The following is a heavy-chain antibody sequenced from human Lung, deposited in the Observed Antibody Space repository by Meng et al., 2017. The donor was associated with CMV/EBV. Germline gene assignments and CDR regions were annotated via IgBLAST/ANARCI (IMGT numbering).Heavy chain of an antibody. CDR3: ARGGNFNP. Sequence: QVVQVASGSELKKPGASVKVSCKASGYTFSTYSINWVRQAHGRGLEWMGWISTNTGTPTYTQGFTGRFVFSLDTSVSTAYLQISSLKAEDTAVYYCARGGNFNPWGQGTLVTVSS. CDR1: GYTFSTYS. D-gene: IGHD2/OR15-2a*01. J-gene: IGHJ5*02. CDR2: ISTNTGTP. V-gene: IGHV7-4-1*02.